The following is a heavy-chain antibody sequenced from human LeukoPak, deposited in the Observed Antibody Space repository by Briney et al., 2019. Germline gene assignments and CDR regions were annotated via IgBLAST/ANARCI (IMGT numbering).Heavy chain of an antibody. D-gene: IGHD3-10*01. CDR1: GYTFTSYG. CDR2: ISAHNGNT. CDR3: ARDRGYYYGSGSYPGSALNNWFDP. V-gene: IGHV1-18*01. J-gene: IGHJ5*02. Sequence: ASVKVSCKASGYTFTSYGISWVRQAPGQGLEWMGWISAHNGNTNYAQKLQGRVTMTTDTSTSTAYMELRSLRSDDTAVYYCARDRGYYYGSGSYPGSALNNWFDPWGQGTLVTVSS.